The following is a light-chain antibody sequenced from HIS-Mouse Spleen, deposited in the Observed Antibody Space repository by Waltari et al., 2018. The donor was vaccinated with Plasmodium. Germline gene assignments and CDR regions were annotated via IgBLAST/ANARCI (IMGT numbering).Light chain of an antibody. CDR1: QGISSY. J-gene: IGKJ4*01. CDR3: QQLNSYALT. CDR2: AAS. Sequence: DIQLTQSPSFLSASVGDRVTITCRASQGISSYLAWYQQEPGKAPKLLIYAASTLQSGVPSRCSGSGSGTEFTLTISSLQPEDFATYYCQQLNSYALTFGGGTKVEIK. V-gene: IGKV1-9*01.